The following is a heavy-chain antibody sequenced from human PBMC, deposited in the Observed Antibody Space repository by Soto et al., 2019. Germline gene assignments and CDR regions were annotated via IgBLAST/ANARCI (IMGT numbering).Heavy chain of an antibody. CDR1: GFTLSNTG. V-gene: IGHV3-30*18. CDR3: AKDWGSSGWFNWFDP. D-gene: IGHD6-19*01. J-gene: IGHJ5*02. CDR2: ISHDGSNK. Sequence: QVQLVESGGGVVQPGRSLRLSCVASGFTLSNTGMHWVRQAPGKGLEWVAMISHDGSNKYYGDSVKGRFTISRDNSWNTLYLQMDSLRPEDTSVYYCAKDWGSSGWFNWFDPWGQGTLVTVSS.